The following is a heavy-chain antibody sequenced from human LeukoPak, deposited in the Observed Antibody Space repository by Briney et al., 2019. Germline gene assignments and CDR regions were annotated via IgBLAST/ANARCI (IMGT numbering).Heavy chain of an antibody. V-gene: IGHV3-33*08. Sequence: GGSLRLSCAASGFTFSSYGMHWVRQAPGKGLEWVAVIWYDGSNKYYADSVKGRFTISRDNSKNTLYLQMNSLRAEDTAEYYCASAIESNFDYWGQGTLVTVSS. CDR2: IWYDGSNK. CDR3: ASAIESNFDY. J-gene: IGHJ4*02. CDR1: GFTFSSYG.